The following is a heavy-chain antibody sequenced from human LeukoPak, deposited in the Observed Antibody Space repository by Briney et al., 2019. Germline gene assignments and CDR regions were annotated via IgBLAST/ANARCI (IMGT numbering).Heavy chain of an antibody. Sequence: PGGSLRLSCAASGFTFSSHSMSRVRPAPGKGLEWVSSISSSMSYIYYADSVKGRFTISRDNAKNSMYLQMNSLRAEDTAVYYCARDRSTTVTTYYGFDYWGQGTLATVSS. CDR3: ARDRSTTVTTYYGFDY. V-gene: IGHV3-21*01. J-gene: IGHJ4*02. CDR1: GFTFSSHS. D-gene: IGHD4-17*01. CDR2: ISSSMSYI.